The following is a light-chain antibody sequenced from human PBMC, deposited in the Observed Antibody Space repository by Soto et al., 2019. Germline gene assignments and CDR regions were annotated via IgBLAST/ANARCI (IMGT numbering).Light chain of an antibody. J-gene: IGKJ5*01. CDR3: QQFDSFPIT. Sequence: AIPLTQSPSSLSASIGDRVSITCRASQAISKTLAWYQQQPGKAPRLLINDASTLESGVPFRFSGSGSGTDFTLTISGLQPEDLATYFCQQFDSFPITFGQGTRLEI. CDR1: QAISKT. V-gene: IGKV1-13*02. CDR2: DAS.